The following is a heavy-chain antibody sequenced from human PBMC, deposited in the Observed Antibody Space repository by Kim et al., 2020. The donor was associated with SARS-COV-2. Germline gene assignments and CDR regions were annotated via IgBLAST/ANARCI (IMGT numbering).Heavy chain of an antibody. Sequence: ASVKVSCKASGYTFTSYGISWVRQAPGQGLEWMGWISAYNGNTNYAQKLQGRVTMTTDTSTSTAYMELRSLRSDDTAVYYCASTRRGGHRSYYYDSWGQGTLVTVSS. CDR2: ISAYNGNT. D-gene: IGHD3-10*01. V-gene: IGHV1-18*01. CDR3: ASTRRGGHRSYYYDS. CDR1: GYTFTSYG. J-gene: IGHJ4*02.